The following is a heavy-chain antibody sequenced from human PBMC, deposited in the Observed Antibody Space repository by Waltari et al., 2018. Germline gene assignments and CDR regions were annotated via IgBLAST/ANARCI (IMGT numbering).Heavy chain of an antibody. Sequence: QVQLQESGPGLVKPSETLSLPCPAPGGSISRYYWSWIRQPAGKGLEWIGRIYTSGSTNYNPSLKSRVTMSVDTSKNQFSLKLSSVTAADTAVYYCARGTLGYCSSTSCSDAFDIWGQGTMVTVSS. CDR3: ARGTLGYCSSTSCSDAFDI. J-gene: IGHJ3*02. D-gene: IGHD2-2*01. CDR1: GGSISRYY. CDR2: IYTSGST. V-gene: IGHV4-4*07.